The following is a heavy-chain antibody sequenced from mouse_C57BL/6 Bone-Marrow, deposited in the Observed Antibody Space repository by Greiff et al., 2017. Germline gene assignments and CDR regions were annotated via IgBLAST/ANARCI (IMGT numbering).Heavy chain of an antibody. Sequence: QVQLQQSGAELVRPGTSVKVSCKASGYAFTNYLIEWVKQRPGQGLEWIGVINPGSGGTNYNEKFKGKATLTADKSSSTAYMQLSSLTSEDSAGYFCARSGYDYDNFDYWGQGTTLTVSS. D-gene: IGHD2-4*01. CDR1: GYAFTNYL. V-gene: IGHV1-54*01. CDR2: INPGSGGT. CDR3: ARSGYDYDNFDY. J-gene: IGHJ2*01.